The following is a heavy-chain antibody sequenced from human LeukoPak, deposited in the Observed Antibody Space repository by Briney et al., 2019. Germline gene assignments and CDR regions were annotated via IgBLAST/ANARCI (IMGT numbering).Heavy chain of an antibody. Sequence: ASVKVSCKASDYTFTSYGITWVRQAPGQGLEWMGCISAYNGNTNYAQRLQGRVTMTTDRSTSTAYMELRSLRSDDTAVYYCARGPIIDIVIVPAADEYYYMDVWGKGTAVTVSS. CDR3: ARGPIIDIVIVPAADEYYYMDV. V-gene: IGHV1-18*01. J-gene: IGHJ6*03. CDR1: DYTFTSYG. CDR2: ISAYNGNT. D-gene: IGHD2-2*01.